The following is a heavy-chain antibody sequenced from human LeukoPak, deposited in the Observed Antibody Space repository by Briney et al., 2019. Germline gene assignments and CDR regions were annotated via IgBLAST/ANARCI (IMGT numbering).Heavy chain of an antibody. CDR1: GYSISSGYY. V-gene: IGHV4-38-2*01. CDR3: ARAASSGGDYFDY. Sequence: PSETLSLTCAVSGYSISSGYYWDWIRQPPGKGLEWLRSIYHSGSTYYNPSLKSRVTISVDTSKNQFSLKLSSVTAADTAVYYCARAASSGGDYFDYWGQGTLVTVSS. J-gene: IGHJ4*02. CDR2: IYHSGST. D-gene: IGHD1-1*01.